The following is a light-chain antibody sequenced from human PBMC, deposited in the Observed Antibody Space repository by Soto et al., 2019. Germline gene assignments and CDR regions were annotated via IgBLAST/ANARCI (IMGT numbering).Light chain of an antibody. Sequence: EIVLTQSPGTLSLSPGERATLSCRASQSIYRNFVAWYQQRPGQAPRLLISGASTRSTGIPDRFTGSVSGTDFTLTISRLEPEYFAVYYCQQYGASPWTFAQGTKVEIK. V-gene: IGKV3-20*01. CDR1: QSIYRNF. CDR2: GAS. J-gene: IGKJ1*01. CDR3: QQYGASPWT.